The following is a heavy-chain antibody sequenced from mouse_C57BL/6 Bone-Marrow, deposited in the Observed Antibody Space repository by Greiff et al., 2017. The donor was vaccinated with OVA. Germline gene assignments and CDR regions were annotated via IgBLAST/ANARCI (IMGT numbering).Heavy chain of an antibody. Sequence: QVQLQQPGAELVKPGASVKLSCKASGYTFTSYWMPWVNQRPGQGLEWIGEIDPSDGNTNYNQKFKGKATLTVDTSSSTAYMQLSSLTSEDSAVYYCARGVQGYFDVWGTGTTVTVSS. CDR2: IDPSDGNT. J-gene: IGHJ1*03. CDR1: GYTFTSYW. D-gene: IGHD2-14*01. V-gene: IGHV1-50*01. CDR3: ARGVQGYFDV.